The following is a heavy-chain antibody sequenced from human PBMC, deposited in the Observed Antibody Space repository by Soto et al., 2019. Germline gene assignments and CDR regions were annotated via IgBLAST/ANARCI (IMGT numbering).Heavy chain of an antibody. V-gene: IGHV4-59*01. D-gene: IGHD2-2*01. Sequence: QVQLQESGPGLVKPSETLSLTRTVSGGSISSYYWSWIRQPPGKGLEWIGYIYYSGSTNYNPSLKVRVTISVDTSKNQFSLKLSSVTAADTAVYYCARCVCSSASCDSPGYYFDYWGQGTLVPVSS. J-gene: IGHJ4*02. CDR1: GGSISSYY. CDR2: IYYSGST. CDR3: ARCVCSSASCDSPGYYFDY.